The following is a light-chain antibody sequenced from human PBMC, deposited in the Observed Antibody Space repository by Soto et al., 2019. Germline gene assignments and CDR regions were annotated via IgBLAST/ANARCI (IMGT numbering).Light chain of an antibody. V-gene: IGLV1-44*01. J-gene: IGLJ2*01. Sequence: QSVLTQPPSASRTPRQRVTIPCSGSSSNIRSNPVSWYQQLPGTAPKVLIYTTSQRPSGVPDRFSGSKSGTSASLAISGLQSEDEADYYCAAWDDSFVVFGGGTQLTVL. CDR1: SSNIRSNP. CDR2: TTS. CDR3: AAWDDSFVV.